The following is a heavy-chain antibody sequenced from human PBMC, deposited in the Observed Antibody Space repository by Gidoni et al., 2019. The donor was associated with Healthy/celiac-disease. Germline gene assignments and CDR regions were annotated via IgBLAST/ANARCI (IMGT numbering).Heavy chain of an antibody. Sequence: QVQLVHSGAEVTKPGSSVNVSCKASGGNSSSYTLSWVRQAPGQGLEWMARIIPILGIPNYAQQFQGRVTITADTSTSTAYMELSSLRSEDTAVYYCASGDYYDSGGQAVYYFDYWGQGTLVTVSS. V-gene: IGHV1-69*02. D-gene: IGHD3-22*01. J-gene: IGHJ4*02. CDR1: GGNSSSYT. CDR2: IIPILGIP. CDR3: ASGDYYDSGGQAVYYFDY.